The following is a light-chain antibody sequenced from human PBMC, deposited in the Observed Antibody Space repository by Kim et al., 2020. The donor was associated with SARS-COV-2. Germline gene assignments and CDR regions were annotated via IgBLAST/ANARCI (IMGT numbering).Light chain of an antibody. Sequence: GQSTTISCTGTSSDIGAYNYVPWYQQHPGKAPKLMIYDVSDRPSGVSNRFSGSKSGNTASLTISGLQAEDEAHYYCISYTTSSTLVFGGGTQLTVL. CDR2: DVS. CDR3: ISYTTSSTLV. CDR1: SSDIGAYNY. J-gene: IGLJ2*01. V-gene: IGLV2-14*03.